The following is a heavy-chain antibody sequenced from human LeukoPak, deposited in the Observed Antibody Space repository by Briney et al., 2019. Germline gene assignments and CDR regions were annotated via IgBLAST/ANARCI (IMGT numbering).Heavy chain of an antibody. CDR3: ARGQYRYYYGSGSYSYWFDP. Sequence: GGSLRLSCAASGFTFSDYYMSWIRQAPGKGLEWVSYISSSGSTIYYADSVKGRFTIPRDNAKNSLYLQMNSLRAEDTAVYYCARGQYRYYYGSGSYSYWFDPWGQGTLVTVSS. J-gene: IGHJ5*02. D-gene: IGHD3-10*01. CDR1: GFTFSDYY. V-gene: IGHV3-11*04. CDR2: ISSSGSTI.